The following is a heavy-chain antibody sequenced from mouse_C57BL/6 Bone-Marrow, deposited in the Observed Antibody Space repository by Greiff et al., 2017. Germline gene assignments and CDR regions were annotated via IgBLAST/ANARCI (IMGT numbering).Heavy chain of an antibody. V-gene: IGHV14-4*01. CDR2: IDPENGDT. Sequence: EVQLQQSGAGLVRPGASVKLSCPASGFNIKDDYMPWVKQRPEQGLEWIGWIDPENGDTEYASKFQGKATITADTSSNTAYLQLSSLTSEDTAVYYCTTPFTTVVATDFDYGGQGTTLTVSA. J-gene: IGHJ2*01. D-gene: IGHD1-1*01. CDR1: GFNIKDDY. CDR3: TTPFTTVVATDFDY.